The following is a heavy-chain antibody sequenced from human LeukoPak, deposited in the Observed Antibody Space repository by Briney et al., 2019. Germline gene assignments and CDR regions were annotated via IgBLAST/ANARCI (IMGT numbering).Heavy chain of an antibody. CDR1: GYTFTSYY. CDR2: INPSGGST. CDR3: ARGLELRGAFDI. J-gene: IGHJ3*02. Sequence: GASVKVSCKASGYTFTSYYMHWVRQAPGQGLEWMGIINPSGGSTSYAQKFQGRVTMTRDTSISTAYMELSRLRSDDTAVYYCARGLELRGAFDIWGQGTMVTVSS. V-gene: IGHV1-46*01. D-gene: IGHD1-26*01.